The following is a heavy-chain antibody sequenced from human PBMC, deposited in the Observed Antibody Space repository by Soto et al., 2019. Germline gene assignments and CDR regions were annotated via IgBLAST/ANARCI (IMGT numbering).Heavy chain of an antibody. CDR3: ARNYYDFWSGPVVVSDY. V-gene: IGHV3-21*01. CDR2: ISSSSSYI. Sequence: GGSLRLSCAASGFTFSSYSMNWVRQAPGKGLEWVSSISSSSSYIYYADSVKGRFTISRDNAKNSLYLQMNSLRAEDTAVYYCARNYYDFWSGPVVVSDYWGQGTLVTVSS. D-gene: IGHD3-3*01. CDR1: GFTFSSYS. J-gene: IGHJ4*02.